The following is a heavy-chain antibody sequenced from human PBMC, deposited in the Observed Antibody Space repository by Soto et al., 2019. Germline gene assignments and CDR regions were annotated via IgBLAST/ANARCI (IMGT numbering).Heavy chain of an antibody. D-gene: IGHD2-15*01. CDR3: VRDAAYAFDI. V-gene: IGHV3-48*02. CDR1: GFTFSNYN. Sequence: GGSLRLSCAASGFTFSNYNMNWVRQAPGKGLEWVSYITTSSTTISYADSVKGRFTISRDNARNSLNLQMNSLRDEDTAVYFCVRDAAYAFDIWGQGTMVTVSS. CDR2: ITTSSTTI. J-gene: IGHJ3*02.